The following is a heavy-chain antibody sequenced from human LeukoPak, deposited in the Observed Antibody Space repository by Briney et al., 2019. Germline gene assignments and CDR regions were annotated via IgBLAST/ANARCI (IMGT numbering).Heavy chain of an antibody. CDR2: IIPIFGTA. V-gene: IGHV1-69*05. J-gene: IGHJ4*02. D-gene: IGHD4-17*01. CDR3: ARVGDDYGDYAY. Sequence: SVKVSCKASGGTFSSYAISWVRQAPGQGLEWMGRIIPIFGTANYAQKFQGRVTITTDESTSTAYMELSSLRSEDTAVYYRARVGDDYGDYAYWGQGTLVTVSS. CDR1: GGTFSSYA.